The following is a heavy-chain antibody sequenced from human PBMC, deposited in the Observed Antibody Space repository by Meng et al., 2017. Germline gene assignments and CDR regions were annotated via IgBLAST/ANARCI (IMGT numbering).Heavy chain of an antibody. CDR1: GYTFTGYG. J-gene: IGHJ4*02. V-gene: IGHV1-18*01. CDR2: ISAYNGNT. D-gene: IGHD6-19*01. CDR3: ARAGIAVAGPDY. Sequence: QVQLVQTRTEVKKPGASVKVSCTAFGYTFTGYGIRWVPQAPGQGLEWMGWISAYNGNTNYAQKLQGRVTMTTDTSTSTAYMELRSLRSDDTAVYYCARAGIAVAGPDYWGQGTLVTVSS.